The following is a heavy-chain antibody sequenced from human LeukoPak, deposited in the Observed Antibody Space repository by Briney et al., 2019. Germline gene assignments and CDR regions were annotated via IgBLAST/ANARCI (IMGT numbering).Heavy chain of an antibody. CDR2: INPNSGGT. Sequence: GASVKVPCKASGYTFTGYYMHWVRQAPGQGLEWMGWINPNSGGTNYAQKFQGRVTMTRDTSISTAYMELSRLRSDDTAVYYCAWDSSGWYIFDYWGQGTLVTVSS. J-gene: IGHJ4*02. V-gene: IGHV1-2*02. D-gene: IGHD6-19*01. CDR1: GYTFTGYY. CDR3: AWDSSGWYIFDY.